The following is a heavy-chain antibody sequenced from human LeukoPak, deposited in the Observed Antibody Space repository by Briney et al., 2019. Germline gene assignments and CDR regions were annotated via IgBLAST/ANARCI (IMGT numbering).Heavy chain of an antibody. V-gene: IGHV3-23*01. J-gene: IGHJ4*02. CDR3: AKDLLWFGELLGPFDY. Sequence: GGSLRLSCAASGFTFSSYAMSWVRQAPGKGLEWVSAISGSGGSTYYADSVKGRFTISRDNSKNTLYLQMSSLRAEDTAVYYCAKDLLWFGELLGPFDYWGQGTLVTVSS. CDR2: ISGSGGST. CDR1: GFTFSSYA. D-gene: IGHD3-10*01.